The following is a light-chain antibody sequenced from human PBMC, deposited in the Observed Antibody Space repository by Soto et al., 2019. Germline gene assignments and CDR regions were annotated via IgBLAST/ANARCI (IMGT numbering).Light chain of an antibody. CDR2: GAS. J-gene: IGKJ2*01. CDR3: QQYGSSPYT. V-gene: IGKV3-20*01. Sequence: EIVLTQSPGTLSLSPGERATLSCRASQSVRSNYLAWYQQKPGQAPRLLIYGASGRATGIPDRFSGSGSGTDFTLTSSRLEPEDFAVYYCQQYGSSPYTFGQGTKLEI. CDR1: QSVRSNY.